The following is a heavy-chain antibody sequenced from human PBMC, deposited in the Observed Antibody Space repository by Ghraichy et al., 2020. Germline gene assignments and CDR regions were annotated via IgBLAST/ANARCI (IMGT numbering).Heavy chain of an antibody. D-gene: IGHD6-19*01. J-gene: IGHJ4*02. CDR1: GFTFSSYG. Sequence: GGSLRLSCAASGFTFSSYGMHWVRQAPGKGLEWVAVIWNDGNKKYYEESVKGRFTISRDNSKNTLYLEMNSLRVEDTAVYYCARWGIALAGGNDYWGQGTLVTISS. CDR3: ARWGIALAGGNDY. CDR2: IWNDGNKK. V-gene: IGHV3-33*01.